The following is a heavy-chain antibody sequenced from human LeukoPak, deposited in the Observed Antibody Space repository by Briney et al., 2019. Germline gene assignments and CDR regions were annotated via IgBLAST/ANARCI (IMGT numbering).Heavy chain of an antibody. CDR1: GYTFTSYD. D-gene: IGHD3-3*01. CDR2: IIPIFGTA. CDR3: AVRITIFGVVE. J-gene: IGHJ4*02. V-gene: IGHV1-69*05. Sequence: GASVKVSCKASGYTFTSYDINWVRQAPGQGLEWMGGIIPIFGTANYAQKFQGRVTITTDESTSTAYMELSSLRSEDTAVYYCAVRITIFGVVEWGQGTLVTVSS.